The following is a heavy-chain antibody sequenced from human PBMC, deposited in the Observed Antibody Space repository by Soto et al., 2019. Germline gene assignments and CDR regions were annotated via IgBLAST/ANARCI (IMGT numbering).Heavy chain of an antibody. J-gene: IGHJ6*02. Sequence: SVKVSCKASGFDFGSFGIQFLRQTRGRGLEWIGWIVVDSGRANYARQFQGRVAFSRDMSSTTAYMDLYDLKSDDTAVYFCSADHPHTAIGWPVRGQESTVAVCS. CDR3: SADHPHTAIGWPV. CDR2: IVVDSGRA. V-gene: IGHV1-58*02. CDR1: GFDFGSFG.